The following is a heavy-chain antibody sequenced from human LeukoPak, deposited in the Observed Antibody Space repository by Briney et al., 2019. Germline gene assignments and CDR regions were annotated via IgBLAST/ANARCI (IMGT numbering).Heavy chain of an antibody. CDR2: LYNSGST. V-gene: IGHV4-59*12. Sequence: PSETLSLTCTVSGGSISSYHWSWFRQAPGKGLEWIGYLYNSGSTNFNPSLKSRVTISVDRSKNQFSLKLSSVTAADTAVYYCARGDHCSSTSCYPLHAFDIWGRGTMVTVSS. CDR1: GGSISSYH. CDR3: ARGDHCSSTSCYPLHAFDI. J-gene: IGHJ3*02. D-gene: IGHD2-2*01.